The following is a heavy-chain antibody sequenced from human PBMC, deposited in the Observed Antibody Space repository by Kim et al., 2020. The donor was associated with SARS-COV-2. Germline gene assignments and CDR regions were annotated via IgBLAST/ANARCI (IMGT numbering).Heavy chain of an antibody. CDR1: GGSFSGYY. CDR3: ARGRRGIAMIVVVNPYYYYGMDV. D-gene: IGHD3-22*01. CDR2: INHSGST. Sequence: SETLSLTCAVYGGSFSGYYWSWIRQPPGKGLEWIGEINHSGSTNYNPSLKSRVTISVDTSKNQFSLKLSSVTAADTAVYYCARGRRGIAMIVVVNPYYYYGMDVWGQGTTVTVSS. J-gene: IGHJ6*02. V-gene: IGHV4-34*01.